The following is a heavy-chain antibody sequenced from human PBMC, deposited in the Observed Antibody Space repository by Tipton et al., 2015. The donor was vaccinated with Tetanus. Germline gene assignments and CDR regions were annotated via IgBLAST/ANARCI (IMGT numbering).Heavy chain of an antibody. J-gene: IGHJ6*02. Sequence: SLRLSCAASGFTFSTNAMHWVSKAPGKGLEWVAAIWTDGSYKYYADSVKGRFTVSRYNSKNTVSLHMNRLKDTDTCVYYWARAPCGRCYHPKHYYSSGMDVGCQGTTVTV. D-gene: IGHD2-15*01. CDR1: GFTFSTNA. CDR3: ARAPCGRCYHPKHYYSSGMDV. CDR2: IWTDGSYK. V-gene: IGHV3-33*01.